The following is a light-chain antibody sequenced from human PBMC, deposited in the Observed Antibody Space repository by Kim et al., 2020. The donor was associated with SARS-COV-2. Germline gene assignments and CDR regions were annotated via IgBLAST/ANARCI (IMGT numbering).Light chain of an antibody. J-gene: IGLJ2*01. CDR2: SNN. CDR1: ITKIGRNT. V-gene: IGLV1-44*01. Sequence: GQRVTTSFSAGITKIGRNTVNWYHQLPGTAPKLLIYSNNQRPSGVPDRFSGAKSGTSASLAISGLQSEDEADYYCSAWDDSLSGVLFGGGTQLTVL. CDR3: SAWDDSLSGVL.